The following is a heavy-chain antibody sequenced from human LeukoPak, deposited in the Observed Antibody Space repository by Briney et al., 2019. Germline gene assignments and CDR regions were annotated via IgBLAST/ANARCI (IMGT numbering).Heavy chain of an antibody. CDR3: ARLVTGTTVVNSGWFDP. CDR2: IYSDGKT. D-gene: IGHD4-23*01. V-gene: IGHV3-66*04. Sequence: GGSLRLSCAVSGFTVSSNYMSWVRQAPGKGLEWVSIIYSDGKTYHADSVKGRFTISRDNSKNTLHLQMNSLRAEDTAVYYCARLVTGTTVVNSGWFDPWGQGTLVTVSS. J-gene: IGHJ5*02. CDR1: GFTVSSNY.